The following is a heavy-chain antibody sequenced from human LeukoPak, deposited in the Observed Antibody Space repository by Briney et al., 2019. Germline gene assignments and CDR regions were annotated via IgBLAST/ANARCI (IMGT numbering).Heavy chain of an antibody. D-gene: IGHD2-2*01. CDR2: ISYDGSNK. CDR1: GFTFSSYA. V-gene: IGHV3-30*04. J-gene: IGHJ6*04. CDR3: ARARSKGCSSTSCYASSYYCYGMDV. Sequence: GGSLRLSSAASGFTFSSYAMHWVRQAPGKGLEWVAVISYDGSNKYYADSVKGRFTISRDNSKNTLYLQMNSLRAEDTAVYYCARARSKGCSSTSCYASSYYCYGMDVWGKGTTVTVSS.